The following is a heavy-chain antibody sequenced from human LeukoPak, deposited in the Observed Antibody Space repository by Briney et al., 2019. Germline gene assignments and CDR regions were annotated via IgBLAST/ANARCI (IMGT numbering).Heavy chain of an antibody. CDR2: ISGSGGST. CDR3: AKTPRAAAGSRYLDY. CDR1: GFTFSSYA. D-gene: IGHD6-13*01. Sequence: GGSLRLSGAASGFTFSSYAMSWVRQAPGKGLEWVSAISGSGGSTYYADSVKGRFTISRDNSKNTLYLQMNSLRAEDTAVYYCAKTPRAAAGSRYLDYWGQGTLVTVSS. J-gene: IGHJ4*02. V-gene: IGHV3-23*01.